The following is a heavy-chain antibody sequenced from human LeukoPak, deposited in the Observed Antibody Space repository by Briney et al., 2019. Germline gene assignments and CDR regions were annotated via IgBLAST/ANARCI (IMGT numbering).Heavy chain of an antibody. CDR3: SRAGYYDSNGYYVYYYYYMGV. CDR1: GYTFTGYY. D-gene: IGHD3-22*01. J-gene: IGHJ6*03. Sequence: ASVKVSCKASGYTFTGYYMHWVRQAPGQGLEWMGWINPNSGGTNYAQQFQGRVTMTGDTSISTAYMELSRLRSDDTAVYYCSRAGYYDSNGYYVYYYYYMGVWGKGTTVTVSS. V-gene: IGHV1-2*02. CDR2: INPNSGGT.